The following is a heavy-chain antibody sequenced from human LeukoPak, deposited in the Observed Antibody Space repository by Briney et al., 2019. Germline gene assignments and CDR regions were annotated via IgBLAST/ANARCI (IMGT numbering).Heavy chain of an antibody. CDR2: IWYDGSNK. D-gene: IGHD3-22*01. CDR3: ARDPQRFTMIVVVTPDY. V-gene: IGHV3-33*01. Sequence: PGRSLRLSCAASGFTFSSYGMHRVRQAPGKGLEWVAVIWYDGSNKYYADSVKGRFTISRDNSKNTLYLQMNSLRAEDTAVYYCARDPQRFTMIVVVTPDYWGQGTLVTVSS. CDR1: GFTFSSYG. J-gene: IGHJ4*02.